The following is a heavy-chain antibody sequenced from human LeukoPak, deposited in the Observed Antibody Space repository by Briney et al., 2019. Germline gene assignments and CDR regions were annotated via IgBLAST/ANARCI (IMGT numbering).Heavy chain of an antibody. D-gene: IGHD1-14*01. CDR2: ITGDGTRT. V-gene: IGHV3-23*01. CDR3: ASRPRADMGPLDY. CDR1: GFTFSSCA. J-gene: IGHJ4*02. Sequence: GGSLRLSCAASGFTFSSCAMTWVRQAPGKGLEWVTSITGDGTRTYYTDSVKGRFTISRDNSKNTLYLQMNSLRADETAIYYCASRPRADMGPLDYWGQGTLVTVST.